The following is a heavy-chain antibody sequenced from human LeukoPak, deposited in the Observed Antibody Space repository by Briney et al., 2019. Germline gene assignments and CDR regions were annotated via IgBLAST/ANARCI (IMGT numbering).Heavy chain of an antibody. CDR3: ARDGEYCSGGSCYSGLFDY. J-gene: IGHJ4*02. D-gene: IGHD2-15*01. CDR2: ISSSGTTI. CDR1: GFIFSSYT. V-gene: IGHV3-48*01. Sequence: GGSLRLSCAASGFIFSSYTMNWVRQAPDKGLEWVSYISSSGTTIYYADSVKGRFTISRDNAKNSMYLQMNSLRAEDTAVYYCARDGEYCSGGSCYSGLFDYWGQGTLVTVSS.